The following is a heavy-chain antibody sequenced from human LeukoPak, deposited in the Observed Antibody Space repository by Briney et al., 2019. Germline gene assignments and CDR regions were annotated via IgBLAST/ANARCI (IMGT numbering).Heavy chain of an antibody. Sequence: SVKVSCKASGGTFSSYAISWVRQAAGQGLEWMGRIIPILGIANYAQKFQGRVTITADKSTSTAYMELSSLRSEDTAVYYCATPGHYYDSSGYNDAFDIWGQGTMVTVSS. CDR2: IIPILGIA. D-gene: IGHD3-22*01. J-gene: IGHJ3*02. CDR3: ATPGHYYDSSGYNDAFDI. CDR1: GGTFSSYA. V-gene: IGHV1-69*04.